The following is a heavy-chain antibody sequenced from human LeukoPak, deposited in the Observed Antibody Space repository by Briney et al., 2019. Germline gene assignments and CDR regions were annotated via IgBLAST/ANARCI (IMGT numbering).Heavy chain of an antibody. J-gene: IGHJ4*02. CDR3: TRDRWGKYYFDY. CDR1: GFPFSDFY. CDR2: ISSSATTI. V-gene: IGHV3-11*01. D-gene: IGHD7-27*01. Sequence: KPGGSLRLSCATSGFPFSDFYMSWIRQAPGKGLEWVSYISSSATTIYYADSVRGRFTVSRDNAKNSLYLQMNNLRAEDTAVYYCTRDRWGKYYFDYWDQGTLVTVSS.